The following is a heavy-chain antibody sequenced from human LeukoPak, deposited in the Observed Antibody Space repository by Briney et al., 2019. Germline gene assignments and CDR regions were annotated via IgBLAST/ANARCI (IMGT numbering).Heavy chain of an antibody. CDR2: VFYDGSMK. J-gene: IGHJ4*02. CDR3: ARDPRGPTGYDSSGRDTFDS. CDR1: GFTFSNYA. D-gene: IGHD3-22*01. Sequence: GGSLRLSCAASGFTFSNYAMHWVRQAPGKGLEWVGVVFYDGSMKYYADSVKGRFTISRDNSKNTLYLQMNGLRAEDTAVYYCARDPRGPTGYDSSGRDTFDSWGQGTLVTVSS. V-gene: IGHV3-30*04.